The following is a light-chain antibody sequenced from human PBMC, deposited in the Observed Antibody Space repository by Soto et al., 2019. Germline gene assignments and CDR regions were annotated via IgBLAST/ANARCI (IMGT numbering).Light chain of an antibody. CDR3: QQTNGFPLT. Sequence: DIQMTQSPSTLSASVGDRVTITCRASQSISSWLAWYQQKPGKAPKLLIYDASSLESGVASRFSGSGSGTEFTLTISSLEPEDFATCYPQQTNGFPLTFGGGTMVDIK. J-gene: IGKJ4*01. CDR2: DAS. V-gene: IGKV1-5*01. CDR1: QSISSW.